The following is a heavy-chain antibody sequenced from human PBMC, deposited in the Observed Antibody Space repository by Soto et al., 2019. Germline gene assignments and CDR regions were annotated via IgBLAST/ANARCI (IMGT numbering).Heavy chain of an antibody. CDR3: ARDFLAANY. Sequence: QVQLVQSGAEVKKPGASVKLSCKASGYTFTSSYVHWVRQAPGQGLEWVAIINPNGGSTNYAQEFQGRATVTRDTSTSTVFMELSSLHSDDAAVYYCARDFLAANYWGQGTLVTVSS. J-gene: IGHJ4*02. D-gene: IGHD2-15*01. CDR1: GYTFTSSY. V-gene: IGHV1-46*01. CDR2: INPNGGST.